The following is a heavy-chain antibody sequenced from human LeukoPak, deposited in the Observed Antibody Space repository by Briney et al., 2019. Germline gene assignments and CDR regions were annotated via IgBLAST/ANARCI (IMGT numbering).Heavy chain of an antibody. Sequence: SETLSLTCTVSGVSISSGSYYWSWIRQPAGKGLEWIGRIYTSGSTNYNPSLKSRVTISVDTSKNQFSLKLSSVTAADTAVYYCARNLLRARIPGYAFDIWGQGTMVTVSS. CDR3: ARNLLRARIPGYAFDI. D-gene: IGHD2-15*01. J-gene: IGHJ3*02. CDR1: GVSISSGSYY. CDR2: IYTSGST. V-gene: IGHV4-61*02.